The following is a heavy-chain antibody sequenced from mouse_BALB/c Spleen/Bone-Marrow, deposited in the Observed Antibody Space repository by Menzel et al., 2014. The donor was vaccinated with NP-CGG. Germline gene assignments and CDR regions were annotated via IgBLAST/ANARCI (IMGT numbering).Heavy chain of an antibody. Sequence: VQLQQSGPDLVKPSQSLSLTCTVTGYSITSGYSWHWIRQFPGNKLEWMGYIHYSGSTNYNPSLKSRISITRDASKNQFFLQLNSVTTEDTATYYCARRTEVRLVFYFDYWGQGTTLTVSS. V-gene: IGHV3-1*02. J-gene: IGHJ2*01. CDR3: ARRTEVRLVFYFDY. D-gene: IGHD2-14*01. CDR1: GYSITSGYS. CDR2: IHYSGST.